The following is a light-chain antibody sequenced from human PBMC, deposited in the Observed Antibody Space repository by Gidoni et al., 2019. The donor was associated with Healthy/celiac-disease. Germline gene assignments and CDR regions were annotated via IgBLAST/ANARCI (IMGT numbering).Light chain of an antibody. CDR1: SSSIGAGYD. Sequence: QSVLTQPPPASGAPGQRVTISCTGSSSSIGAGYDVHWYQQLPGTAPKLLIYGNSNRPSGVPDRFSGSKSGTSASLAITGLQAEDEADYYCQSYDSSLSGYVFGTGTKVTVL. CDR2: GNS. J-gene: IGLJ1*01. CDR3: QSYDSSLSGYV. V-gene: IGLV1-40*01.